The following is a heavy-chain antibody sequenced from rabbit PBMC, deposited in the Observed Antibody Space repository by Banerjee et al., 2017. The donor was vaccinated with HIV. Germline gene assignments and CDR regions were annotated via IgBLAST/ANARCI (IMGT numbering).Heavy chain of an antibody. D-gene: IGHD1-1*01. CDR3: ARDLTSVIGWNFNL. Sequence: QEQLVESGGGLVQPGGSLELSCKASGFDFSHYGVSWVRQAPGKGLEWIACINTATDKGVYATWAKGRFTISRTSSTTVTLQMTSLTAADTATYFCARDLTSVIGWNFNLWGPGTLVPS. J-gene: IGHJ4*01. CDR1: GFDFSHYG. V-gene: IGHV1S45*01. CDR2: INTATDKG.